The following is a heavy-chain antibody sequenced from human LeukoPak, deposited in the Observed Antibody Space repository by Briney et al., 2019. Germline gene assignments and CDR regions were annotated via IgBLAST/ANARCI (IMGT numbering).Heavy chain of an antibody. CDR1: GFTFSSYA. Sequence: GGSLRLSCAASGFTFSSYAMHWVRQAPGKGLEWVAVISYDGSNKYYADSVKGRFTISRDNSKNTLYLQMNSLRAEDTAVYYCARARGPFPSGWYDYWGQGTLVTVSS. J-gene: IGHJ4*02. D-gene: IGHD6-19*01. V-gene: IGHV3-30-3*01. CDR3: ARARGPFPSGWYDY. CDR2: ISYDGSNK.